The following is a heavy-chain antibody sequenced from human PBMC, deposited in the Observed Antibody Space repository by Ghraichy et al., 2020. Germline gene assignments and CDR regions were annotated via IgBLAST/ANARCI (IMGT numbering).Heavy chain of an antibody. J-gene: IGHJ6*02. CDR3: ARGPLLVVPGGVGMDV. CDR2: MNPNSGTT. Sequence: ASVKVSCKASGYTFINYDINWVRQATGQGPEWMGWMNPNSGTTDYAQKFRGRVTITSDTSIRTAYMDLSSLRSEDTAVYYCARGPLLVVPGGVGMDVWGQGTTVTVSS. V-gene: IGHV1-8*03. D-gene: IGHD2-15*01. CDR1: GYTFINYD.